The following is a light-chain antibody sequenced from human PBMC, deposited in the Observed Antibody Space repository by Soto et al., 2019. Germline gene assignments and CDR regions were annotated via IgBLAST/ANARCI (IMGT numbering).Light chain of an antibody. J-gene: IGLJ2*01. CDR2: DVS. Sequence: QSALTQPASVSGSPGQSITISCTGTSSDVGGYNYVSWYQQHPGKAPKLMIYDVSNRPSGVSNRFSGSKSGNTASLTISGLQAEDEDYYYCNAYTRSSTLVFGAGTKLTVL. CDR3: NAYTRSSTLV. V-gene: IGLV2-14*01. CDR1: SSDVGGYNY.